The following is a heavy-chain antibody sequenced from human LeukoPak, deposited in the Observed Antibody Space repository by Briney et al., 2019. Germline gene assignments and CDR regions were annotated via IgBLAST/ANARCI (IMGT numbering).Heavy chain of an antibody. V-gene: IGHV4-34*01. CDR1: GGSFSGYY. J-gene: IGHJ4*02. D-gene: IGHD3-3*01. Sequence: PSETLSLTCAVYGGSFSGYYWSWIRQPPGKGLEWIGEINHSGSTNYNPSLKSRVTISVDTSKNQFSLKLSSVTAADTAVYYCARGFGEQDTIFGVPLLFDYWGQGTLVTVSS. CDR2: INHSGST. CDR3: ARGFGEQDTIFGVPLLFDY.